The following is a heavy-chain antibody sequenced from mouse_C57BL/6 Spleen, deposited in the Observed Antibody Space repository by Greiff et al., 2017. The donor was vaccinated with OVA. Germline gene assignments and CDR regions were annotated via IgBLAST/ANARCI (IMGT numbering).Heavy chain of an antibody. Sequence: EVKLLESGGGLVQPKGSLKLSCAASGFSFNTYAMNWVRQAPGKGLEWVARIRSKSNNYATYYADSVKDRFTISRDDSESMLYLQMNNLKTEDTAMYYCVRANWPYYYAMDYWGQGTSVTVSS. D-gene: IGHD4-1*01. CDR1: GFSFNTYA. V-gene: IGHV10-1*01. J-gene: IGHJ4*01. CDR3: VRANWPYYYAMDY. CDR2: IRSKSNNYAT.